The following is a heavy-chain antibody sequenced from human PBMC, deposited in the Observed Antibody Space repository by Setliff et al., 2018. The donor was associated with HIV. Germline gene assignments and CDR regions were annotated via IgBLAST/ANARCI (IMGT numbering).Heavy chain of an antibody. CDR1: GGSISSSSYY. CDR2: IHYSGTT. Sequence: PSETLSLTCTVSGGSISSSSYYWGWIRQPPGKGLEWIGQIHYSGTTKYSPSLKSRVTISVDTSNDEFSLKLTSVSEADTAVYYCAREGLLVTTVGGAYWYHGMDVWGQGTTVTVSS. J-gene: IGHJ6*02. CDR3: AREGLLVTTVGGAYWYHGMDV. V-gene: IGHV4-61*05. D-gene: IGHD4-4*01.